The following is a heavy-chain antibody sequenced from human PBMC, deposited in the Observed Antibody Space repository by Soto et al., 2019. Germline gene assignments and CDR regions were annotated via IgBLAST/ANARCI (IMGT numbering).Heavy chain of an antibody. J-gene: IGHJ4*02. D-gene: IGHD2-15*01. V-gene: IGHV4-34*01. CDR1: GGSFSGYY. Sequence: SETLSLTCAVYGGSFSGYYWSWIRQPPGKGLEWIGEINHSGSTNYNPPLKSRVTISVDTSKNQFSLKLSSVTAADTAVYYCARGPRYCSGGSCQTKDFDYWGQGTLVTVSS. CDR3: ARGPRYCSGGSCQTKDFDY. CDR2: INHSGST.